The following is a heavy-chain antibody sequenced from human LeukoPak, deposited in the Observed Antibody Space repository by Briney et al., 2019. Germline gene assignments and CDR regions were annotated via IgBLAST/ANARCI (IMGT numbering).Heavy chain of an antibody. V-gene: IGHV4-38-2*02. D-gene: IGHD3-10*01. Sequence: SETLSLTCTVSGYSISSGYYWGWIRQPPGKGLEWIGSIYHSGSTYYNPSLKSRVTISVDTSKNQFSLKLSSVTAADTAVYYCARGRGGYYGSGSYYNGNYYYYYMDVWGKGTTVTVSS. CDR2: IYHSGST. CDR1: GYSISSGYY. J-gene: IGHJ6*03. CDR3: ARGRGGYYGSGSYYNGNYYYYYMDV.